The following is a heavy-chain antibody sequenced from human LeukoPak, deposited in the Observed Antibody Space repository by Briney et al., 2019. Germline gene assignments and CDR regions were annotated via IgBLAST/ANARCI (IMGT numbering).Heavy chain of an antibody. CDR2: IKEDGSAK. V-gene: IGHV3-7*01. J-gene: IGHJ4*02. CDR1: GFTFSSYG. Sequence: GGSLRLSCAASGFTFSSYGMSWVRQAPGKGLEWVANIKEDGSAKYYVGSVKGRFTISRDNAKNSVYLQMNSLRADDTAVYYCARLSYDSGTHYTCYEYWGQGTLVTVSS. CDR3: ARLSYDSGTHYTCYEY. D-gene: IGHD3-10*01.